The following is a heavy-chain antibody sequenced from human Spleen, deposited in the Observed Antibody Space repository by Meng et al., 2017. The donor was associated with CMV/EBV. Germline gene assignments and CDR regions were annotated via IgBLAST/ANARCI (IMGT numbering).Heavy chain of an antibody. CDR2: IWYDGSNK. D-gene: IGHD5-24*01. V-gene: IGHV3-33*06. J-gene: IGHJ4*02. CDR1: GFNFNKYG. Sequence: GESLKISCAASGFNFNKYGMHWVRQAPGKGLEWVAVIWYDGSNKYYADSVKGRFTISRDNSKNTVHLQMNSLRVEDTAVYYCAKDSVGWRWLQLQGDYYFDSWGQGTLDTVSS. CDR3: AKDSVGWRWLQLQGDYYFDS.